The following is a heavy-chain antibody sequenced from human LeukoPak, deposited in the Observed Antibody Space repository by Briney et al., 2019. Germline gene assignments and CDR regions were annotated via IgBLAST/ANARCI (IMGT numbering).Heavy chain of an antibody. D-gene: IGHD6-19*01. CDR3: AIAVAGLCWFDP. CDR1: GYRFTSYW. J-gene: IGHJ5*02. Sequence: GEYLKISCQGSGYRFTSYWIGWVRQMPGKGLEWMGIIYLRDSDTRYSPSFQGQVTISADKSISTAYLQWSSLKASDTAMYYCAIAVAGLCWFDPWGQGTLVTFST. V-gene: IGHV5-51*01. CDR2: IYLRDSDT.